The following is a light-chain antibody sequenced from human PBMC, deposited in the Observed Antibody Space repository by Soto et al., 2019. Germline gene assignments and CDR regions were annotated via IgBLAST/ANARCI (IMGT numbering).Light chain of an antibody. Sequence: EIVLTQSPGTLSLSPGERATLSCRASQSVSSSYLAWYQQKPGQAPRLLIYGASSRATGIPDRFSGSGSGKAFXLTISRLEPEDFAVYYCQQYGSAPWTFGQWTKVEIK. CDR1: QSVSSSY. CDR3: QQYGSAPWT. J-gene: IGKJ1*01. CDR2: GAS. V-gene: IGKV3-20*01.